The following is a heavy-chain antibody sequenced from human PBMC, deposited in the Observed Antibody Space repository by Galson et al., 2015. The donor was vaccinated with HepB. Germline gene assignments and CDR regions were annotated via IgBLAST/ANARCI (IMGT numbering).Heavy chain of an antibody. Sequence: SLRLSCAAFGFSFSSFHMSWVRQAPGKGLEWPSYITGTGSTIYYADSMEGRLTISRDNARNSLYLQMNSLRADDTAVYYCAGIRIVVVPTTIKGDYYYYMDVWGKGTTVTVSS. D-gene: IGHD2-2*01. V-gene: IGHV3-11*01. CDR1: GFSFSSFH. J-gene: IGHJ6*03. CDR3: AGIRIVVVPTTIKGDYYYYMDV. CDR2: ITGTGSTI.